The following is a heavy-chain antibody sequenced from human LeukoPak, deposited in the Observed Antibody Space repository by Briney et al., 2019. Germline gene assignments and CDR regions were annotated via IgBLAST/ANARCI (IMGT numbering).Heavy chain of an antibody. Sequence: SETLSLTCTVSGGSISSYYWSWIRQPPGKGLEWIGYIYYSGSTNYNPSLKGRVTISVDTSKNQFSLKLSSVTAADTAVYCCARGYYDSSGYYYYYYWGQGTLVTVSS. CDR2: IYYSGST. V-gene: IGHV4-59*01. CDR3: ARGYYDSSGYYYYYY. CDR1: GGSISSYY. D-gene: IGHD3-22*01. J-gene: IGHJ4*02.